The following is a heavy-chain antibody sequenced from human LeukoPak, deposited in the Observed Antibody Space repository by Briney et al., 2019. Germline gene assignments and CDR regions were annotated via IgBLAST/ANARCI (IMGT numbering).Heavy chain of an antibody. CDR2: ISAYNGNT. V-gene: IGHV1-18*01. Sequence: ASVKVSRKASGYTFTSYGISWVRQAPGQGLEWMGWISAYNGNTNYAQKLQGRVTMTTDTSTSTAYMELRSLRSDDTAVYYCARDRHGPQLDPHYFDYWGQGTLVTVSS. CDR3: ARDRHGPQLDPHYFDY. CDR1: GYTFTSYG. J-gene: IGHJ4*02. D-gene: IGHD6-6*01.